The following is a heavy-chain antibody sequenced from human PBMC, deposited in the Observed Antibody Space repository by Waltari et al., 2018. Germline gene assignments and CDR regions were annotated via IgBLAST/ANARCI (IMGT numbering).Heavy chain of an antibody. V-gene: IGHV3-53*02. CDR1: GFTVGGSS. CDR2: IYRDGRT. Sequence: EVQLVETGGGLIQPGGSLGLSCAASGFTVGGSSMTWVRQAPGKGLEWVSVIYRDGRTFYADPVKGRFTISRDDSKNTLCLQMSNLRAEDTALYYCARDHGVSYLDGALDIWGQGTMVTVSS. D-gene: IGHD1-26*01. CDR3: ARDHGVSYLDGALDI. J-gene: IGHJ3*02.